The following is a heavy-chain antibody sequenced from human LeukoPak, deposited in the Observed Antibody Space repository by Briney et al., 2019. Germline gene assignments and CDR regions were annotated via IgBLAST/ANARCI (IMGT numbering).Heavy chain of an antibody. CDR1: GFTFSSYT. J-gene: IGHJ4*02. V-gene: IGHV3-21*01. CDR2: ISSSSSYI. CDR3: ARDYYYDSSGFFYG. Sequence: AGGSLRLSCAASGFTFSSYTMNWVRQAPGKGLEWVSSISSSSSYIYYADSVKGRSTISRDNAKNSLSLQMNSLRAEDTAVYYCARDYYYDSSGFFYGWGRGTPVTVSS. D-gene: IGHD3-22*01.